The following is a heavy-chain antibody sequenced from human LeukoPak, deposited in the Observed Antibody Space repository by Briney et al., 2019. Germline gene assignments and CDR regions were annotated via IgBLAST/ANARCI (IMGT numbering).Heavy chain of an antibody. CDR2: ISAYNGNT. J-gene: IGHJ6*02. CDR3: ARDLDSGYLWDYYYYYGMDV. Sequence: GASVKVSCKASGYTFTSYGISWVRQAPGQGLEWMGWISAYNGNTNYAQKLQGRVTMTTDTSTSTAYMELRSLRSDDTAVYYCARDLDSGYLWDYYYYYGMDVWGQGTTVTVSS. CDR1: GYTFTSYG. V-gene: IGHV1-18*01. D-gene: IGHD5-12*01.